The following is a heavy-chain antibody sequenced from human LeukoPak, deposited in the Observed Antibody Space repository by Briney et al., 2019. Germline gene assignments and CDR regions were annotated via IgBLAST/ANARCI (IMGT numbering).Heavy chain of an antibody. CDR2: ISSSSSYI. CDR1: GFTFGSYS. V-gene: IGHV3-21*01. Sequence: SGGSLRLSRAASGFTFGSYSMNWVRQAPGKGLEWVSSISSSSSYIYYADSVKGRFTISRDNAKNSLYLQMNSLRAEDTAVYYCARAVVGSCGGDCYGLYFDYWGQGTLVTVSS. D-gene: IGHD2-21*02. CDR3: ARAVVGSCGGDCYGLYFDY. J-gene: IGHJ4*02.